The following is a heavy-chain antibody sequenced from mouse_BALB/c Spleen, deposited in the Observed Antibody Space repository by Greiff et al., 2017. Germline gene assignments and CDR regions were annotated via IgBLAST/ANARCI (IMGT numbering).Heavy chain of an antibody. V-gene: IGHV1S81*02. J-gene: IGHJ4*01. CDR2: INPSNGRT. CDR3: ANYGNYAMDY. D-gene: IGHD2-1*01. CDR1: GYTFTSYW. Sequence: QVQLQQPGAELVKPGASVKLSCKASGYTFTSYWMHWVKQRPGQGLEWIGEINPSNGRTNYNEKFKSKATLTVDKSSSTAYMQLSSLTSEDSAVYYCANYGNYAMDYWGQGTSVTVSS.